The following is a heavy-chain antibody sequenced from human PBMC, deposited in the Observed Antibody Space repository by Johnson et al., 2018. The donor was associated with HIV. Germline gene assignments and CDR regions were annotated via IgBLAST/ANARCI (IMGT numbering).Heavy chain of an antibody. CDR3: ARGGVIHDAFDI. Sequence: QVQLVESGGGVVQSGRSLRLSCAASGFTFGDSAIHWVRQAPGKGLEWVAVLSYDGSNEYYADFVKVRFTISRDNSKNTLYLQMNSLRAEDTAVYYCARGGVIHDAFDIWGQGTMVTLSS. CDR2: LSYDGSNE. J-gene: IGHJ3*02. D-gene: IGHD3-3*01. V-gene: IGHV3-30-3*01. CDR1: GFTFGDSA.